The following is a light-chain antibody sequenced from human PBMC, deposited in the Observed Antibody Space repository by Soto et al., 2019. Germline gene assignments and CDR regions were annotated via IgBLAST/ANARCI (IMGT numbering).Light chain of an antibody. CDR2: AVT. J-gene: IGLJ3*02. Sequence: QSVLTQPHSVSGSPGQSVTISCTGTSSDVGAYNYVSWYQQHPGKAPKFMIYAVTRRPSGVPDRLSGSKSGNTASLTISGLQAEDEADYYCCSYAGRYTWVFGGGTKLTVL. CDR3: CSYAGRYTWV. CDR1: SSDVGAYNY. V-gene: IGLV2-11*01.